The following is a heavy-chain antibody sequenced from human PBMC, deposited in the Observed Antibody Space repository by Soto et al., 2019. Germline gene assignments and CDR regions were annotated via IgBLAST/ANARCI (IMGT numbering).Heavy chain of an antibody. Sequence: QVQLVQSGAEVKKPGASVKVSCKASGYTFTSYYMHWVRQAPGQGLEWMGIINPSGGSTSYAQKFQGRVTMTRDTSTSTVYRELSSLRSEDTAVYYCARGPYYDLWSGYWSWFDPWGQGTLVTVSS. CDR3: ARGPYYDLWSGYWSWFDP. CDR2: INPSGGST. V-gene: IGHV1-46*01. D-gene: IGHD3-3*01. J-gene: IGHJ5*02. CDR1: GYTFTSYY.